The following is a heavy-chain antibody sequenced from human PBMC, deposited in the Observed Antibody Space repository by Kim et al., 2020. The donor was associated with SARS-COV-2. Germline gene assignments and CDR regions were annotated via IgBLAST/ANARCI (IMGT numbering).Heavy chain of an antibody. Sequence: ASVKVSCKASGYTFTSYAMHWVRQAPGQRLEWMGWINAGNGNTKYSQKFQGRVTITRDTSASTAYMELSSLRSEDTAVYYCARVGSSGSYYGFMGEYDYWGQGTLVTVSS. CDR1: GYTFTSYA. CDR2: INAGNGNT. CDR3: ARVGSSGSYYGFMGEYDY. D-gene: IGHD1-26*01. J-gene: IGHJ4*02. V-gene: IGHV1-3*01.